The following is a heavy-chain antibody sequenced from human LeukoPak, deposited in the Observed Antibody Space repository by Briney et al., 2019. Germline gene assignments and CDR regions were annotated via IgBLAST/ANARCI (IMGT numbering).Heavy chain of an antibody. CDR3: ARGSYGPDY. D-gene: IGHD5-18*01. Sequence: GGSLRLSCAASGFTVSSNYMTWVRQAPGQGLEWVSVIYFGGTTYYADSVKGRFTISRDNSKNTVYLQMNSLRVEDTAVYYCARGSYGPDYWGQGTLVTVSS. CDR2: IYFGGTT. V-gene: IGHV3-53*01. CDR1: GFTVSSNY. J-gene: IGHJ4*02.